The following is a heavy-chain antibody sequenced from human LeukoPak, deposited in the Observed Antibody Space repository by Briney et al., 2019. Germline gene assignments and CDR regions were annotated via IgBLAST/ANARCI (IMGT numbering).Heavy chain of an antibody. J-gene: IGHJ4*02. V-gene: IGHV3-48*02. CDR1: GFTFSSYS. Sequence: GGSLRLSCAASGFTFSSYSMNWVRQAPGKGLEWVSYISSSATTIYYADAVKGRFTISRDNAKNLLYLQMNSLRDEDTAVFYCAPHRDGSFPFDYWGQGTLVTVSS. D-gene: IGHD1-26*01. CDR3: APHRDGSFPFDY. CDR2: ISSSATTI.